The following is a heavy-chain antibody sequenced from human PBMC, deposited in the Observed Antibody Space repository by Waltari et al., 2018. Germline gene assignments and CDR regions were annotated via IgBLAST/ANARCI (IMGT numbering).Heavy chain of an antibody. Sequence: QVQLVQSGAEVKKPGSSVKVSCKTSGGTFTTFGITWVRQAPGQGLEWMGGVVPVFHTPNYAQKCQDRVTISADESTSTVSMEVSGLRSEDTAVYYCARGPDGFDVWGQGTVVTVSS. J-gene: IGHJ3*01. CDR3: ARGPDGFDV. CDR2: VVPVFHTP. V-gene: IGHV1-69*01. CDR1: GGTFTTFG.